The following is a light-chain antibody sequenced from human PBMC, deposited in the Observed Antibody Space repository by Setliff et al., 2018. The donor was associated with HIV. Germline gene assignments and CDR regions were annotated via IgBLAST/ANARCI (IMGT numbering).Light chain of an antibody. CDR1: NSDIGTYDL. CDR3: SSYTGSDTFDV. V-gene: IGLV2-23*02. J-gene: IGLJ1*01. Sequence: QSALAQPPSASGSPGQSVTISCTGNNSDIGTYDLVSWYQQHPGRAPKLTIFEVKRRPSGVSNRFSGSKSGNTASLTISGLQAEDEATYFCSSYTGSDTFDVFGTGTKVHRP. CDR2: EVK.